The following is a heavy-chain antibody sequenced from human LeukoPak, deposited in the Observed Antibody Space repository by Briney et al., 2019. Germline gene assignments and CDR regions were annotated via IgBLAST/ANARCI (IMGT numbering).Heavy chain of an antibody. CDR1: GASFSVYY. V-gene: IGHV4-34*01. D-gene: IGHD1-26*01. J-gene: IGHJ5*02. Sequence: SETLSLTRAVYGASFSVYYWSWIRQPPGRGLGWIGEIHHIGRTKYNPSLKSRVTKSVDTSNNHFSLNLSSVTAADTAVYYCARSRAFNSGAFDPWGQGSLVTVSS. CDR2: IHHIGRT. CDR3: ARSRAFNSGAFDP.